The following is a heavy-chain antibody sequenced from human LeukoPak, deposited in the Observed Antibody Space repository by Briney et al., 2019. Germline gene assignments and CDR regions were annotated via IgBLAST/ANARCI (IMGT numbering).Heavy chain of an antibody. CDR1: GFTFSSYD. J-gene: IGHJ5*02. D-gene: IGHD2-21*02. CDR3: ARGRGVTGSCFDP. Sequence: PGGSLRLSCAASGFTFSSYDMHWVRQATGKGLEWVSDIGTAGDTYYPGSVKGRFTISRENAKNSLYLQMNSLRAGDTAVYYCARGRGVTGSCFDPWGQGTLVTVSS. CDR2: IGTAGDT. V-gene: IGHV3-13*01.